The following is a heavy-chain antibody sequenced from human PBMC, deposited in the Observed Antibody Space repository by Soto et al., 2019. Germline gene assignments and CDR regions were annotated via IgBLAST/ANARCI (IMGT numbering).Heavy chain of an antibody. CDR1: GGSISSSSYY. V-gene: IGHV4-39*01. CDR2: IYYSGST. J-gene: IGHJ5*02. Sequence: SETLSLTCTVSGGSISSSSYYWGWIRQPPGKGLEWIGSIYYSGSTYYNPSLKSRVTISVDTSKNQFSLKLSSVTAADTAVYYCARHTISKLAGTTRGRWFDPWGQGTLVTVSS. D-gene: IGHD1-7*01. CDR3: ARHTISKLAGTTRGRWFDP.